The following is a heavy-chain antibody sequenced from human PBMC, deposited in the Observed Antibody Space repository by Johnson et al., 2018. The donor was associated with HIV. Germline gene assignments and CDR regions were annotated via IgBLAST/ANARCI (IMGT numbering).Heavy chain of an antibody. CDR2: ISGSGGST. CDR1: GFTVSSNY. Sequence: VQLVESGGGLVQPGGSLRLSCAASGFTVSSNYMSWVRQAPGKGLEWVSGISGSGGSTYYADSVRGRVTISRDNSKNTLYLQMESLRAEDTAVYYCAEVGYCSSASCYAGAFDIWGQGTMVTVSS. J-gene: IGHJ3*02. V-gene: IGHV3-23*04. CDR3: AEVGYCSSASCYAGAFDI. D-gene: IGHD2-2*03.